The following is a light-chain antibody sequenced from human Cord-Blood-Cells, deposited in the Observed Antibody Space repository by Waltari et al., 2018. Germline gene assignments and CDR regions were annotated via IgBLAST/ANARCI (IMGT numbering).Light chain of an antibody. Sequence: QSALTQPASVSGSPGQSITISCTGTSSDVGGYNYVSWYQQHPGKAPKLMIYEVSNRPAGVSNRFSGSKSGNTASLTSSGLQAEDEADYYCSSYTSSSTHYVFGTGTKVTVL. J-gene: IGLJ1*01. CDR3: SSYTSSSTHYV. CDR1: SSDVGGYNY. CDR2: EVS. V-gene: IGLV2-14*01.